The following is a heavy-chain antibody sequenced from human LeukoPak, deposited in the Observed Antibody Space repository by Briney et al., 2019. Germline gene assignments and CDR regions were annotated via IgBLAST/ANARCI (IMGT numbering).Heavy chain of an antibody. CDR1: GGTFSSYA. Sequence: SVKVSCKASGGTFSSYAISWVRQAPGQGLEWMGGIIPIFGTANYAQKFQGRVTITTDESTSTAYMELSSLRSEDTAVYYCARDSYYDSSGYYPYYFDYWGQGTLVTVSS. D-gene: IGHD3-22*01. CDR3: ARDSYYDSSGYYPYYFDY. CDR2: IIPIFGTA. J-gene: IGHJ4*02. V-gene: IGHV1-69*05.